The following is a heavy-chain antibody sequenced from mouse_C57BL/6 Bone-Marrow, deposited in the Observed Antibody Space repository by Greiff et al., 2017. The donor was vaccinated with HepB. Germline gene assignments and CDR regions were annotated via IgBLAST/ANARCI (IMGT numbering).Heavy chain of an antibody. CDR3: ARQPLDY. D-gene: IGHD6-1*01. V-gene: IGHV1-76*01. J-gene: IGHJ2*01. Sequence: VQLQQSGAELVRPGASVKLSCKASGYTFTDYYINWVKQRPGQGLEWIARIYPGSGNTYYNEKFKGKATLTAEKSSSTAYMQLSSLTSEDSAVYFCARQPLDYWGQGTTLTVSS. CDR1: GYTFTDYY. CDR2: IYPGSGNT.